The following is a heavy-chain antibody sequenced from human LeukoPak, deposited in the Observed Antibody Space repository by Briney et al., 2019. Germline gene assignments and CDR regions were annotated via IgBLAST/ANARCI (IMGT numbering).Heavy chain of an antibody. J-gene: IGHJ6*02. V-gene: IGHV3-9*01. CDR1: GFTFDDYA. CDR3: AKAGYYYYGMDV. Sequence: PGRSLRLSCAASGFTFDDYAMHWVRQAPGKGLEWVSGISWNSGSIGYADSVKGRFTISRDNAKNTLYLQMNSLRAEDTAVYYCAKAGYYYYGMDVWGQGTTVTVSS. CDR2: ISWNSGSI.